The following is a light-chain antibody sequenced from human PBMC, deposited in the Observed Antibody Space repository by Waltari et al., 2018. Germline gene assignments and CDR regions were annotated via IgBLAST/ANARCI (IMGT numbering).Light chain of an antibody. V-gene: IGLV2-23*02. CDR3: SSYAGSSKGV. J-gene: IGLJ2*01. Sequence: QSALTQPASVSGSPGQSITISCTGTSSDVGNYKRVSWYQQHPGKAPKLMIYAVSKRRSGVSDRFPGSKSGDMASLTISGLQPEDEAEYFCSSYAGSSKGVFGGGTKVTVL. CDR2: AVS. CDR1: SSDVGNYKR.